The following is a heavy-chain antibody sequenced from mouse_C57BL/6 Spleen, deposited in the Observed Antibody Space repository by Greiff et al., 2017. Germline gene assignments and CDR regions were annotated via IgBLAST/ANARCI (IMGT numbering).Heavy chain of an antibody. J-gene: IGHJ2*01. Sequence: EVKLVESGGGLVKPGGSLKLSCAASGFTFSSYTMSWVRQTPEKRLEWVATISGGGGNTYYTESVKGRFTISRDNAKNTLYLHMSSLRSEDTALYYCARLDYPYYFDYWGQGTTLTVSS. CDR2: ISGGGGNT. D-gene: IGHD2-4*01. CDR3: ARLDYPYYFDY. V-gene: IGHV5-9*01. CDR1: GFTFSSYT.